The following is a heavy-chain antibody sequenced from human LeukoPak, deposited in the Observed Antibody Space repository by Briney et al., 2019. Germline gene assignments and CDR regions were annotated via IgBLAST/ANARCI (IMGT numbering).Heavy chain of an antibody. CDR2: IKQDGNEK. V-gene: IGHV3-7*04. Sequence: GGSLRLSCAASGFTFSNYAMAWVRQAPGKGLEWVANIKQDGNEKYYVDSVKGRFTISRDNAKNSLFLQMNSLKTEDTAVYYGGGGGGGRSGADLDYWGQGTLATVSS. J-gene: IGHJ4*02. D-gene: IGHD3-16*01. CDR3: GGGGGGRSGADLDY. CDR1: GFTFSNYA.